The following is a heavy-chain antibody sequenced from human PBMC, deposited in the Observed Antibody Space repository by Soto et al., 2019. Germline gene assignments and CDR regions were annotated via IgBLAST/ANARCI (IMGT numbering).Heavy chain of an antibody. CDR2: RYFGGSV. Sequence: QMQLQASGPGLVKPSETLSLTCNVSGASVSHGYWSWIRQPPGKGLEWIGFRYFGGSVNYNPSLTGRATLSVETSKNQFSMKLTSVTASDTAVYYCARSYYDSTGFAVDPWGQGTLVTVSS. J-gene: IGHJ5*02. CDR1: GASVSHGY. CDR3: ARSYYDSTGFAVDP. V-gene: IGHV4-59*02. D-gene: IGHD3-22*01.